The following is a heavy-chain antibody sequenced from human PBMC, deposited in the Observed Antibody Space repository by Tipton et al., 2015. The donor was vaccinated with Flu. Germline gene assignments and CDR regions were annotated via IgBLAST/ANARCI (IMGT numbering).Heavy chain of an antibody. J-gene: IGHJ4*02. CDR2: IYYSGST. CDR1: GDSVSPYF. Sequence: LRLSCTVSGDSVSPYFWSWIRQPPGKGLEWIGSIYYSGSTNYSPSLKSRVTMSVDTSKSQISLKLIFVTAADTAVYYCARHHRLLGYFESWGLGTLVTVSS. D-gene: IGHD3-16*01. CDR3: ARHHRLLGYFES. V-gene: IGHV4-59*02.